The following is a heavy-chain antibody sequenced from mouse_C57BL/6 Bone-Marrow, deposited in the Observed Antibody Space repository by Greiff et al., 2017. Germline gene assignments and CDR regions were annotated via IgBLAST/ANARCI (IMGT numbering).Heavy chain of an antibody. CDR1: GFTFSDYG. D-gene: IGHD2-4*01. Sequence: EVKVVESGGGLVQPGGSLKLSCAASGFTFSDYGMAWVRQAPRKGPEWVAFISNLAYSIYYADTVTGRFTISRENAKNTLYLEMSRLRSEDTAVYYCARYDYDGYAMDYWGQGTSVTVSS. CDR2: ISNLAYSI. V-gene: IGHV5-15*01. J-gene: IGHJ4*01. CDR3: ARYDYDGYAMDY.